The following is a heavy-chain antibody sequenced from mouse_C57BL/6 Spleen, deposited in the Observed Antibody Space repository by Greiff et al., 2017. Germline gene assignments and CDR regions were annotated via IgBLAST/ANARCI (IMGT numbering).Heavy chain of an antibody. CDR1: GFNIKNTY. V-gene: IGHV14-3*01. D-gene: IGHD1-1*01. J-gene: IGHJ4*01. CDR3: ARCNYYGSSLYAMDY. CDR2: IDPANGNT. Sequence: EVMLVESVAELVRPGASVKLSCTASGFNIKNTYMHWVKQRPEQGLEWIGRIDPANGNTKYAPKFQGKATITADTSSNTAYLQLSSLTSEDTAIYYCARCNYYGSSLYAMDYWGQGTSVTVSS.